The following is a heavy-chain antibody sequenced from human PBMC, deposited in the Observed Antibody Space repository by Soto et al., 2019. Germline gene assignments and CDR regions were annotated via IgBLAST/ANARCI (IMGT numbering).Heavy chain of an antibody. CDR2: ISSNGGST. D-gene: IGHD2-2*01. J-gene: IGHJ6*02. CDR1: GFTFSSYA. CDR3: VKDIVVVPAAIFPRSYGMDV. V-gene: IGHV3-64D*08. Sequence: GGSLRLSCSASGFTFSSYAMHWVRQAPGKGLEYVSAISSNGGSTYYADSVKGRFTISRDNSKNTLYLQMSSLRAEDTAVYYCVKDIVVVPAAIFPRSYGMDVWGQGTTVTVSS.